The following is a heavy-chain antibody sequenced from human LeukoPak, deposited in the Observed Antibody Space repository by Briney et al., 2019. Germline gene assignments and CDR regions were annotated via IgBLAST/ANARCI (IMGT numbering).Heavy chain of an antibody. J-gene: IGHJ4*02. CDR2: VYFSGST. CDR1: GGSVNSPNYY. Sequence: SETLSLTCTVSGGSVNSPNYYWAWVRQPPGKGLEWIGSVYFSGSTQYNPSLKSRVTISVDTSKDQFSLKLVSATAADTAIYYCARLLKGIWFGDNYFDHWGQGTLVTVTS. CDR3: ARLLKGIWFGDNYFDH. D-gene: IGHD3-10*01. V-gene: IGHV4-39*07.